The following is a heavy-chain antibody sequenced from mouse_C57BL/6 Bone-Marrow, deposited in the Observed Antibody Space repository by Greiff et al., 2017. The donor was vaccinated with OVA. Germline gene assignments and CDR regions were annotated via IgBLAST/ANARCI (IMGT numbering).Heavy chain of an antibody. V-gene: IGHV1-76*01. CDR3: ARQARIAPCAVNY. J-gene: IGHJ4*01. D-gene: IGHD3-1*01. Sequence: VKLMESGAVLARPGASVKLSCKASGYTFTDYYIHWVKQRPGQGLEWIARIYPGSGNTYYNEKFKGKATLTAETSASTAYMQLSSLTTEDSAVYYCARQARIAPCAVNYWGQGTSVTVSS. CDR1: GYTFTDYY. CDR2: IYPGSGNT.